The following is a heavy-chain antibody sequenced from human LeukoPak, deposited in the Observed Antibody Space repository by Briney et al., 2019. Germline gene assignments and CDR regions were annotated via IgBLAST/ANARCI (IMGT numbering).Heavy chain of an antibody. J-gene: IGHJ6*04. Sequence: SETLSLTCAVYGGSFSGYYWSWIRQPPGKGLEGIGEINHSGSTNYNPSLKSRVTISVDTSKNQFSLKLSSVTAADTAVYYCARYDYYYYYGMDVWGKGTTVTVSS. CDR3: ARYDYYYYYGMDV. D-gene: IGHD5-12*01. CDR2: INHSGST. CDR1: GGSFSGYY. V-gene: IGHV4-34*01.